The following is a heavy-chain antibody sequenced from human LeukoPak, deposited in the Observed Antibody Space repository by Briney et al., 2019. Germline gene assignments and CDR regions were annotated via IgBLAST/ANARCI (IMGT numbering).Heavy chain of an antibody. CDR3: AKSKAYYDILTGSDAFDI. J-gene: IGHJ3*02. Sequence: SGGSLRLSCAASGFTFSSYAMSWVRRAPGKGLEWVSAISGSGGSTYYADSVKGRFTISRDNSKNTLYLQMNSLRAEDTAVYYCAKSKAYYDILTGSDAFDIWGQGTMVTVSS. CDR1: GFTFSSYA. CDR2: ISGSGGST. V-gene: IGHV3-23*01. D-gene: IGHD3-9*01.